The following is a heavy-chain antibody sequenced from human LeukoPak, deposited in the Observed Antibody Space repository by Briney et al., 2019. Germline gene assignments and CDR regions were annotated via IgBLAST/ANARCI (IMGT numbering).Heavy chain of an antibody. D-gene: IGHD3-3*01. J-gene: IGHJ3*02. Sequence: PSETLSLTCTVSGGSISSSSYYWGWIRQPPGKGLEWIGSIYYSGSTYYNPSLKSRVTISVDTSKNQFSLKLSSVTAADTAVYYCARPLADWRSGAFDIWGQGTMVTVSS. CDR1: GGSISSSSYY. CDR2: IYYSGST. CDR3: ARPLADWRSGAFDI. V-gene: IGHV4-39*01.